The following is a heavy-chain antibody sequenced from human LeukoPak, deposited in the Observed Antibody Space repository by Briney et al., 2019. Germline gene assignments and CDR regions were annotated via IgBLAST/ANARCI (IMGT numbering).Heavy chain of an antibody. CDR2: IYPGDSDT. D-gene: IGHD6-19*01. J-gene: IGHJ4*02. V-gene: IGHV5-51*01. CDR3: ARLPRIAVAGLPFDY. CDR1: GYSFTSYW. Sequence: GESLKISCKGSGYSFTSYWIGWVRQMPGKGLEWMGIIYPGDSDTRYSPSFQGQVTISADKSISTAYLQWSSLKASDTAMYYCARLPRIAVAGLPFDYWGRGTLVTVSS.